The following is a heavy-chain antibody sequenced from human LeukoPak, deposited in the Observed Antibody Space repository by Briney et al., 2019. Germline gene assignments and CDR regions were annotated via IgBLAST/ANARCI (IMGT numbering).Heavy chain of an antibody. D-gene: IGHD3-3*01. V-gene: IGHV1-69*05. CDR3: ASTPHYDFWSGYQFYY. J-gene: IGHJ4*02. CDR2: IIPIFCKA. CDR1: GGTFNSYA. Sequence: ASVKVSCKASGGTFNSYAISWVRQAPGQGLEWMGGIIPIFCKANYAQKFQGRVTITTDESTSPAFTELRSLNSEDPAGYFLASTPHYDFWSGYQFYYWGQGTLVTVTS.